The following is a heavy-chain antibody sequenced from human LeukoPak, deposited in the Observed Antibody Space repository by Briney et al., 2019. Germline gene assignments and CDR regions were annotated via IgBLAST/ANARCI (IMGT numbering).Heavy chain of an antibody. Sequence: HPGGSLRLSCSVPGSTFSTYVMHWVRQAPGKGLEYVSAISSNGDNTYYADSVKGRFTISRDNSKNTLYLQMSSLRADDTAVYYCVRGTGYWGQGTLVTVSS. CDR1: GSTFSTYV. CDR2: ISSNGDNT. V-gene: IGHV3-64D*06. J-gene: IGHJ4*02. CDR3: VRGTGY.